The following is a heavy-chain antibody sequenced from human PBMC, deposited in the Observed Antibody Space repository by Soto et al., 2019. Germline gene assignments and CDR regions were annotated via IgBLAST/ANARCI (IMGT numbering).Heavy chain of an antibody. D-gene: IGHD2-2*01. J-gene: IGHJ4*02. CDR2: ISSSSSYI. Sequence: GGSLRLSCAASGFTFSSYSMNWVRQAPGKGLEWVSSISSSSSYIYHADSVKGRFTISRDNAKNSLYLQMNSLRAEDTAVYYCARAYCSSTSCYDYWGQGTLVTVSS. CDR1: GFTFSSYS. CDR3: ARAYCSSTSCYDY. V-gene: IGHV3-21*01.